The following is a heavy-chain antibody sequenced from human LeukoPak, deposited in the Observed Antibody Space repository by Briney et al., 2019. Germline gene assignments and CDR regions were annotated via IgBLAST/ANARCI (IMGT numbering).Heavy chain of an antibody. CDR3: ARDEARGYDFRPQDH. V-gene: IGHV3-23*01. Sequence: GGSLRLSCAASGFTFSSYAMSWVRQAPGKGLEWVSGISGNGGSSYYADSVKGRFTISRDNSKNTLFLQMNSLRVEDTAVYYCARDEARGYDFRPQDHWGQGTLVSVSS. D-gene: IGHD3-3*01. CDR2: ISGNGGSS. J-gene: IGHJ4*02. CDR1: GFTFSSYA.